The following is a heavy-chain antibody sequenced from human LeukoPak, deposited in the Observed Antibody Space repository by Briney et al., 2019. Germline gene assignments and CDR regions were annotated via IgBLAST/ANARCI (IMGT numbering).Heavy chain of an antibody. J-gene: IGHJ3*02. D-gene: IGHD3-22*01. CDR1: GFTLSSHW. CDR3: ARGDYYDSRGYFNDAFDI. CDR2: IRPDGSEK. Sequence: GGSLRLSCAASGFTLSSHWMAWVRQAPGKGLEWVANIRPDGSEKYYVDSLKGRFTISRDNAKNSLYLQMNSLRAEDTAVYYCARGDYYDSRGYFNDAFDIWGQGTMVAVSS. V-gene: IGHV3-7*01.